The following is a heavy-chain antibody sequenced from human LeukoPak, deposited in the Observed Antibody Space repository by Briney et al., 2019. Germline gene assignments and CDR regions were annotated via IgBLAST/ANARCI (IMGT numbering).Heavy chain of an antibody. V-gene: IGHV4-38-2*02. CDR2: IYHSGST. Sequence: PSETLSLTCTVPGYSISSGYYWGWIRQPPGKGLEWIGSIYHSGSTYYNPSLKSRVTISVDTSKNQFSLKLSSVTAADTAVYYCARPITIGWFDPWGQGTLVTVSS. CDR3: ARPITIGWFDP. D-gene: IGHD3-9*01. CDR1: GYSISSGYY. J-gene: IGHJ5*02.